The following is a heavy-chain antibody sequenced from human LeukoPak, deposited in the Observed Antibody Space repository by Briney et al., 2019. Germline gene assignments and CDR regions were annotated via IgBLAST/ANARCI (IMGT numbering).Heavy chain of an antibody. D-gene: IGHD4-17*01. CDR3: AREDYGDPPTLYYYGMDV. CDR1: GFTVSSNY. CDR2: IYSGGST. J-gene: IGHJ6*02. Sequence: GGSLRLSCAASGFTVSSNYMSWVRQAPGKGLEWVSVIYSGGSTYYADSVKGRFTISRHNSENTLYLQMNSLRAEDTAVYYCAREDYGDPPTLYYYGMDVWGQGTTVTVSS. V-gene: IGHV3-53*04.